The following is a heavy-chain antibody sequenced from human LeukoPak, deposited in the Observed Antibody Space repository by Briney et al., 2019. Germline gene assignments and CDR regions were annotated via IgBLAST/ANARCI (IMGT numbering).Heavy chain of an antibody. Sequence: GGSPRLSCAASGVIISSYAMSWVRQAPGKGLEWVSAINGRGDNTYYADFVKGRFTISRDNSKSTVYLQMNSLRTEDTAVYYCAKDRVSPGFNWFDPWGQGTLVTVSS. CDR2: INGRGDNT. CDR1: GVIISSYA. V-gene: IGHV3-23*01. J-gene: IGHJ5*02. D-gene: IGHD2/OR15-2a*01. CDR3: AKDRVSPGFNWFDP.